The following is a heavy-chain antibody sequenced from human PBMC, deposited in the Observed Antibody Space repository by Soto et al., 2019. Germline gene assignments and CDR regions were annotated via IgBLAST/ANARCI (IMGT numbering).Heavy chain of an antibody. J-gene: IGHJ4*02. Sequence: QVQLVQSGAEVKKPGASVKVSCKASGYNLMTYGINWVRQAPGQGLEWVAWISAYNGTRYSAQNFQGRVTTTTDAHTSTAYMELRSLRSDDTAIYFCARGTYKDFWGQGTLVTVSS. CDR1: GYNLMTYG. V-gene: IGHV1-18*01. CDR2: ISAYNGTR. D-gene: IGHD1-1*01. CDR3: ARGTYKDF.